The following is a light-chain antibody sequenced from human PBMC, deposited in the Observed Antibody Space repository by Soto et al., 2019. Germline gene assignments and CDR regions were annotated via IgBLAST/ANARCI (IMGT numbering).Light chain of an antibody. CDR3: CSYTISTSAV. CDR2: EVS. CDR1: SSYVGRYNY. V-gene: IGLV2-14*01. Sequence: QSALTQPASVSGSPGQSITISCPGTSSYVGRYNYVSWFHQHPGKAPKLMIFEVSTRPSVVSNRFSGSKSGNTASLTISGLPIVDEADYYCCSYTISTSAVFGGGTKLTVL. J-gene: IGLJ2*01.